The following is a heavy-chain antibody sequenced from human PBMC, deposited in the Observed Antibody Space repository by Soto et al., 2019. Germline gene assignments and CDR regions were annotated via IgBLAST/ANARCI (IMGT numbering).Heavy chain of an antibody. CDR3: ATRNYYDTTGYYYWYYFDF. CDR2: ISGRGDST. V-gene: IGHV3-23*01. J-gene: IGHJ4*02. CDR1: GITFSNYA. Sequence: GGSLRLSCASSGITFSNYAMSLVRQAPGKGLEWVSVISGRGDSTFYAGSVKGRFTISRDNSKNTVHLQMNDLGAEDTALYYCATRNYYDTTGYYYWYYFDFWGQGTLVTVSS. D-gene: IGHD3-22*01.